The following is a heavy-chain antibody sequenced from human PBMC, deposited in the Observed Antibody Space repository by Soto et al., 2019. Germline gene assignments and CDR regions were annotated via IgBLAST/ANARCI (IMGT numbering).Heavy chain of an antibody. CDR2: VSAYNGKS. D-gene: IGHD1-26*01. CDR3: ARASGMGVGTTSS. CDR1: GYIFSNFG. V-gene: IGHV1-18*01. J-gene: IGHJ1*01. Sequence: ASVKVSCKASGYIFSNFGISWMRQVPGQGLEWMGWVSAYNGKSNYTHKFQGRVTMTTDTSTNTAYMELRSPTSDDTAVYYCARASGMGVGTTSSWGQGTLVTVSS.